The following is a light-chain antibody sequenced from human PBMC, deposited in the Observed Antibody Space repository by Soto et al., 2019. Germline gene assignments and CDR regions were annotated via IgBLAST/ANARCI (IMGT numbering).Light chain of an antibody. CDR3: QQSYGTPRT. CDR2: AAS. Sequence: DIEMTQSPSSLSASVGDRVTITCRASQSISSYLNWYQQKPGKAPKLLIYAASSFESGVPSRFSGSGSATDFTLTISSLQPEDFVSYYCQQSYGTPRTFGQGTKVDIK. CDR1: QSISSY. V-gene: IGKV1-39*01. J-gene: IGKJ1*01.